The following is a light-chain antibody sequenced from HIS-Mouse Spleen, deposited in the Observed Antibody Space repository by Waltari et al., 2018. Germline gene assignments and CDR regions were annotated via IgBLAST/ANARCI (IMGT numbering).Light chain of an antibody. CDR3: MQALQTRVT. J-gene: IGKJ4*01. Sequence: DIVMTQSPLSLPVTPGEPASISCRSSQSLLHSNGYNYLDWYLQKPGQSPQLMIYLGANRASGVPDRFRGSGSGTDVTLKISRVEAEDVGVYYCMQALQTRVTFGGGTKVEIK. CDR1: QSLLHSNGYNY. CDR2: LGA. V-gene: IGKV2-28*01.